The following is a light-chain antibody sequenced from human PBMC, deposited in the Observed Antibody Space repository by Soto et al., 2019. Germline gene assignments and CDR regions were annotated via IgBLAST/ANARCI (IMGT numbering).Light chain of an antibody. CDR3: QQYNNWSIT. V-gene: IGKV3-20*01. CDR2: GAS. J-gene: IGKJ5*01. Sequence: EIVLPQSPRTLTLSPGERATLSCRASQSVSSSYLACYQQKPGQAPSLLIYGASSRATGIPDRFSGSGSGTEFTLTISSLQSEDFAVYDCQQYNNWSITFGQGTRLEIK. CDR1: QSVSSSY.